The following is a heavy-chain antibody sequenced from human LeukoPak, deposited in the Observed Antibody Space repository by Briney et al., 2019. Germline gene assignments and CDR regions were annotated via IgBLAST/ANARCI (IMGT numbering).Heavy chain of an antibody. V-gene: IGHV5-51*01. Sequence: GESLKISCKGSGYSFTSYWIGWVRQMPGKGLEWMGITYPGDSDTRYSPSFQGQVTISADKSISTAYLQWNSLKASDTAIYYCARPRAAVGPTIDYWGQGTLVTVSS. CDR3: ARPRAAVGPTIDY. J-gene: IGHJ4*02. CDR2: TYPGDSDT. D-gene: IGHD1-26*01. CDR1: GYSFTSYW.